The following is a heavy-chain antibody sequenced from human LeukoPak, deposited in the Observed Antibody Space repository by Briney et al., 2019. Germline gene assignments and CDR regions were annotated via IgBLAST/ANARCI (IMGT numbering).Heavy chain of an antibody. V-gene: IGHV3-23*01. CDR1: GFTFSSYA. Sequence: QPGGSLRLSCAASGFTFSSYAMNWVRQAPGRGLEWVSGFSGSGGTTYYAGSVKGRFTISRDNSKNTLYLRMNSLRAEDTAVYYCANGNRCTSPNCLGYYYFYMDVWGKGTTVTVSS. J-gene: IGHJ6*03. D-gene: IGHD2-8*01. CDR2: FSGSGGTT. CDR3: ANGNRCTSPNCLGYYYFYMDV.